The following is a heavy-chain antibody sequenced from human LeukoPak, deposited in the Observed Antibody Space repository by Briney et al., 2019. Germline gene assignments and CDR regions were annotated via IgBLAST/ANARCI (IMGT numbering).Heavy chain of an antibody. CDR2: IKEDGSEK. J-gene: IGHJ4*02. D-gene: IGHD6-19*01. CDR1: RFTLSSYW. Sequence: GGSLRLSCAPSRFTLSSYWMSWVRQAPGKGLEWVANIKEDGSEKYYVDSVKGRFTISRDNAKNPLYLQMNSMRAEDTAVYYCARVRGIAVAGTASIYFDYWGQGSLVTVSS. V-gene: IGHV3-7*01. CDR3: ARVRGIAVAGTASIYFDY.